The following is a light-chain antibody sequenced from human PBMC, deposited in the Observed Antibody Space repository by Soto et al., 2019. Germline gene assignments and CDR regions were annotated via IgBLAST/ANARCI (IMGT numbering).Light chain of an antibody. CDR1: QGISSS. CDR3: QEYYSPPFT. V-gene: IGKV1-27*01. J-gene: IGKJ3*01. Sequence: DIQMTQSPSSLSASVGDRVTITCRASQGISSSLAWYQHKPGKVHVLLIYDASTLHSGVPSRFSGSGSGTDFTLTISSLQPEDVATYYCQEYYSPPFTFGPGTKVNFK. CDR2: DAS.